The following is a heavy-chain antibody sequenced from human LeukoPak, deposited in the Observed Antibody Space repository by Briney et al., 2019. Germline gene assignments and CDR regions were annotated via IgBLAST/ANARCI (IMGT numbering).Heavy chain of an antibody. V-gene: IGHV4-59*01. CDR3: ASVGRTWDAFDI. Sequence: SETLSLTCTVSGGSISSYYWSWIRQPPGKGLEWIGYIYYSGSTNYNPSLKSRVTISVDTSKNQFSLKLSSVTAADTAVYYCASVGRTWDAFDIWGQGTMVIVSS. CDR1: GGSISSYY. J-gene: IGHJ3*02. D-gene: IGHD2-15*01. CDR2: IYYSGST.